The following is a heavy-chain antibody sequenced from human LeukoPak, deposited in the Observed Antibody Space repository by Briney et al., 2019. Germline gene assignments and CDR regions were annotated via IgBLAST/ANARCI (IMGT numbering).Heavy chain of an antibody. CDR3: ARDEYSSGWYHHY. Sequence: ASVKVSCKASGYTFTSYGISWVRQAPGQGLEWMGRINPNSGGTNYAQKFQGRVTMTRDTSISTAYMELSRLRSDDTAVYYCARDEYSSGWYHHYWGQGTLVTVSS. D-gene: IGHD6-19*01. CDR1: GYTFTSYG. V-gene: IGHV1-2*06. J-gene: IGHJ4*02. CDR2: INPNSGGT.